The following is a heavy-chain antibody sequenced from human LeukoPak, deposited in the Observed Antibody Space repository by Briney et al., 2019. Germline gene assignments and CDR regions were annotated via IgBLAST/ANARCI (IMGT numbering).Heavy chain of an antibody. CDR1: GFTFSIYA. CDR3: GGYIRGFYDY. J-gene: IGHJ4*02. D-gene: IGHD5-12*01. CDR2: NDGGGNT. V-gene: IGHV3-23*01. Sequence: PGGSLRLSCAASGFTFSIYAMSWVRQVPGKGLEWVLTNDGGGNTYYADSVRGRFTISRDNSAGTLFLQMNSLRAEDTAMYYCGGYIRGFYDYWGQGTLVTVSS.